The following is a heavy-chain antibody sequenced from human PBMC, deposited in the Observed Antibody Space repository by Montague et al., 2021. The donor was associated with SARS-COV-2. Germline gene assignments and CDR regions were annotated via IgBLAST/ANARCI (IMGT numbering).Heavy chain of an antibody. D-gene: IGHD6-6*01. Sequence: SETLSLTCTVSGGSISSYYWSWIRQPPGKGLEWIGYIYYSGSTNYNPSLRSRVTISVDTSKNQFSLKLSSVTAADTAVYYCARGREYSSSAGFDYWGQGTLVTVSP. V-gene: IGHV4-59*01. J-gene: IGHJ4*02. CDR2: IYYSGST. CDR3: ARGREYSSSAGFDY. CDR1: GGSISSYY.